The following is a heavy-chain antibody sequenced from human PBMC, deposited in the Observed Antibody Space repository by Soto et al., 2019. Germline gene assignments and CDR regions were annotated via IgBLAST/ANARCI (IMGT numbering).Heavy chain of an antibody. CDR1: GGTFSSYA. Sequence: QVQLVQSGAEVKKPGSSVKVSCKASGGTFSSYAINWVRQAPGQGLEWMGGIIPIFGTADYAQKFQGRVTITAAESTSTAYMERGSLRSEDTAVYYCASRITGPPNYSYGMDVWGQGTTVTVSS. J-gene: IGHJ6*02. CDR3: ASRITGPPNYSYGMDV. CDR2: IIPIFGTA. D-gene: IGHD1-20*01. V-gene: IGHV1-69*12.